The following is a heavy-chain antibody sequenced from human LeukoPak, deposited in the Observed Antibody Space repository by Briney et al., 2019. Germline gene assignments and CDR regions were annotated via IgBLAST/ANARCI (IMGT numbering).Heavy chain of an antibody. CDR1: GYLFNMHW. Sequence: ASVKVSCKTSGYLFNMHWIHWVRQAPGQGLEWMGWIKPDSGATNFAQNFQGRVTMTSDTSINTAYMELSSLTSDDTAMYYCARDHDYGPDYWGQGTLVTVSA. CDR2: IKPDSGAT. J-gene: IGHJ4*02. D-gene: IGHD4/OR15-4a*01. V-gene: IGHV1-2*02. CDR3: ARDHDYGPDY.